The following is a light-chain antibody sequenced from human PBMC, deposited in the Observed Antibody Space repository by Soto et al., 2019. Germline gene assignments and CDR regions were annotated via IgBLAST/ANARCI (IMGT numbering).Light chain of an antibody. CDR3: QSYDNILSSPL. V-gene: IGLV1-40*01. CDR2: KNN. Sequence: QAVVTQPPSVSGAPGQTITMSCTGSGSNVGASYDVHWYQILPGAGPRLLIYKNNNRPSGVPDRFSGSKSGTSASLAITGLRAEDEADYYCQSYDNILSSPLFGGGTKVTVL. J-gene: IGLJ3*02. CDR1: GSNVGASYD.